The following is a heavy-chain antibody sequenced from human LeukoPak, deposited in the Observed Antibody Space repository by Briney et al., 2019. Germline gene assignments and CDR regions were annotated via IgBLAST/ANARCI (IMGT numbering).Heavy chain of an antibody. CDR1: GFTVSSNY. Sequence: GGSLRLSCAASGFTVSSNYMSWVRQAPGKGLEWVSIIYSGGNTYYADSVKGRFSISRDNSKNTLHLQMNSLRAEDTAVYFCVRVHSGSLKDFDYWGQGTLVTVSS. D-gene: IGHD1-26*01. CDR2: IYSGGNT. J-gene: IGHJ4*02. CDR3: VRVHSGSLKDFDY. V-gene: IGHV3-53*01.